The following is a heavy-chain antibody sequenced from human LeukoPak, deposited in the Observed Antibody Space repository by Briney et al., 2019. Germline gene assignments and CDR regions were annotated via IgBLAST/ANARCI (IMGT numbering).Heavy chain of an antibody. Sequence: GGSLRLSCAASGFTFSSYAMSWVRQAPGKGLEWVSALTGSGATTNYADSVKGRFTISRDNAKNTLYLQMNSLRAEDTAVYYCARVIAAAEDFDYWGQGTLVTVSS. J-gene: IGHJ4*02. CDR2: LTGSGATT. V-gene: IGHV3-23*01. D-gene: IGHD6-13*01. CDR3: ARVIAAAEDFDY. CDR1: GFTFSSYA.